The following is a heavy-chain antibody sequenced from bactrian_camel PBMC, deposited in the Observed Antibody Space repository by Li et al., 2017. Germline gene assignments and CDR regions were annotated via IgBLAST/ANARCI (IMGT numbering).Heavy chain of an antibody. V-gene: IGHV3S1*01. D-gene: IGHD5*01. CDR2: IDTTGSA. CDR3: ATNEVWSGSSY. CDR1: GFTSSSVY. Sequence: VQLVESGGGLVQPGTSARLSCVASGFTSSSVYMAWFRQAPGKEREGVAAIDTTGSATYTYAVQGRFTISKDNAKNTLYLQLNDLTTEDTAMYYCATNEVWSGSSYWGQGTQVTVS. J-gene: IGHJ4*01.